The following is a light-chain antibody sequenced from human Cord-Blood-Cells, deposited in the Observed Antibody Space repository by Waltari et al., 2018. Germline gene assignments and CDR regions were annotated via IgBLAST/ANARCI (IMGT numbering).Light chain of an antibody. Sequence: EIVLTQSPGTLSLSPGERATLSCRASQSVSSSYLAWYQQKPGQAPRLLIYGASSRATGIPDRFSGSGSGTDFTLTISRLGPEDFAVYYCQQYGSSLFGGGTKVEIK. V-gene: IGKV3-20*01. CDR2: GAS. CDR3: QQYGSSL. J-gene: IGKJ4*01. CDR1: QSVSSSY.